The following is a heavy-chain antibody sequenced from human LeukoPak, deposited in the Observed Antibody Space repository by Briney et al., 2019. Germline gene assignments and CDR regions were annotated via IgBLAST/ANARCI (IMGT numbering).Heavy chain of an antibody. D-gene: IGHD6-13*01. J-gene: IGHJ5*02. Sequence: PSETLSLTCAVYGGSFSGYYWSWIRQPPGKGLEWIGEINHSGSTNYNSSLKSRVTISVDTSKNQFSLKLSSVTAADTAVYYCARGTKAATNPFGWFDPWGQGTLVTVSS. CDR3: ARGTKAATNPFGWFDP. CDR1: GGSFSGYY. V-gene: IGHV4-34*01. CDR2: INHSGST.